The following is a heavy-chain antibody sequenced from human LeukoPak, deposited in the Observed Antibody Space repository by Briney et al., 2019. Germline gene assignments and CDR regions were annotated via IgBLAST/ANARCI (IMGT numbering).Heavy chain of an antibody. CDR3: ARDQTDIAAAGKNWFDH. Sequence: SETLSLTCTVSGGSISSDYWSWLRHPPGKGLEWLGYIYYSGSTNYNPSLKSLVTISVDTSKNQFSLKLSSVTAADRAVYYCARDQTDIAAAGKNWFDHWGQGTLVTVSS. D-gene: IGHD6-13*01. J-gene: IGHJ5*02. CDR1: GGSISSDY. CDR2: IYYSGST. V-gene: IGHV4-59*01.